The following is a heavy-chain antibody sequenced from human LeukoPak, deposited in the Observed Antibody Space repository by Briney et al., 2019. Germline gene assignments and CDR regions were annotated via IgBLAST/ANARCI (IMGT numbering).Heavy chain of an antibody. V-gene: IGHV5-51*01. CDR2: IYPGDSET. Sequence: LTLSCKASGCTCTTNWIGGVRQMTGKGLEWVGIIYPGDSETRYSPSFQGQVTISADKSISTAYLQWSSLQASDTAMYYCARPPFIWGQGTMVTVSS. CDR1: GCTCTTNW. CDR3: ARPPFI. J-gene: IGHJ3*02.